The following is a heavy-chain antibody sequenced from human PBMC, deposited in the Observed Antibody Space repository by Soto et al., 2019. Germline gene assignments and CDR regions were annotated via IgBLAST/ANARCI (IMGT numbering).Heavy chain of an antibody. D-gene: IGHD6-19*01. J-gene: IGHJ6*03. CDR3: ARSGYSSGWYRLDYYYYMDV. CDR1: GYTFTSYD. V-gene: IGHV1-8*01. CDR2: MNPNSGNT. Sequence: ASVKVSCKASGYTFTSYDINWVRQAAGQGLEWMGWMNPNSGNTGYAQKFQGRVTMTRSTSISTAYMELSSLRSEDTAVYYCARSGYSSGWYRLDYYYYMDVRGKGTTVTVSS.